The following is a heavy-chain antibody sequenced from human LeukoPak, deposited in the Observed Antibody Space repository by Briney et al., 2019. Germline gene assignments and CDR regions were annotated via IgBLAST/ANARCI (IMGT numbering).Heavy chain of an antibody. J-gene: IGHJ6*02. CDR2: ISGSGGST. CDR1: GFTFSTYA. Sequence: GGSLRLPCAASGFTFSTYALNWLRQAPGKGLEWVSVISGSGGSTWYADSVKGRFTISRDNSKNTLYLQMNRLRAEDTATYYCAKYRTGPPYGLDVWGQGTTVTVSS. CDR3: AKYRTGPPYGLDV. V-gene: IGHV3-23*01. D-gene: IGHD1-26*01.